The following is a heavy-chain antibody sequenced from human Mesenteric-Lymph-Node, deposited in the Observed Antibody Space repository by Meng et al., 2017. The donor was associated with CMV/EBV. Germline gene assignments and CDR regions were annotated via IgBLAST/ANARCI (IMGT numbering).Heavy chain of an antibody. CDR2: VYYGGST. Sequence: SCGTHSSGGSDGSWSREHPGKGGGWMGDVYYGGSTYVHPSLKSRVSISVDTSKKQCSLKLSSVTAADTAVYYCASGPSTWYYFDYWGQGTLVTVS. V-gene: IGHV4-31*02. CDR3: ASGPSTWYYFDY. CDR1: CGTHSSGGSD. J-gene: IGHJ4*02. D-gene: IGHD6-13*01.